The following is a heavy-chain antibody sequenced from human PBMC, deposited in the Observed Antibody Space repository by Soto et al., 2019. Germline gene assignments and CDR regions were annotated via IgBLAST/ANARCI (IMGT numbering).Heavy chain of an antibody. V-gene: IGHV3-23*01. CDR1: GLTFSSYA. Sequence: EVQLLESGGGLVQPGRSLRLSCAASGLTFSSYAMSWVRQAPGKGLEWVSAISGSGGSTYYADSVKGRFTISRDNSKNTLYLQMNSLRAEDTAVYYCARRSSGWYFDYWGQGTLVTVSS. J-gene: IGHJ4*02. CDR2: ISGSGGST. D-gene: IGHD6-19*01. CDR3: ARRSSGWYFDY.